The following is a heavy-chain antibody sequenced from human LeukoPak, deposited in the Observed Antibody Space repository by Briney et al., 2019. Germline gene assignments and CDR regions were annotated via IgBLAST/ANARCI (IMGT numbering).Heavy chain of an antibody. Sequence: ASVKVSCKVSGHTLTELSMHWVRQAPGKGLEWMGGFDPEDGETIYAQKFQGRVTMTEDTSTDTAYMELSSLRSEDTAVYYCATDPGTVTTKYYYYGMDAWGQGTTVTVSS. V-gene: IGHV1-24*01. CDR3: ATDPGTVTTKYYYYGMDA. D-gene: IGHD4-17*01. J-gene: IGHJ6*02. CDR1: GHTLTELS. CDR2: FDPEDGET.